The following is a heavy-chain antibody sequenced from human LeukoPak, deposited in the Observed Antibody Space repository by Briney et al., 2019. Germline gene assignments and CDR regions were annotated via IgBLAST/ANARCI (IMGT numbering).Heavy chain of an antibody. J-gene: IGHJ4*02. CDR1: GGSITSDY. Sequence: ETLSLTCTVSGGSITSDYWSWIRQPPGKGLEWIGDFLNSGTTNYNPSLKSRVTMPVDTSRNQFSLKLSSVTAADTAVYYCARRYSSSYVYFDYWGQGTLVTVSS. D-gene: IGHD6-13*01. V-gene: IGHV4-59*08. CDR2: FLNSGTT. CDR3: ARRYSSSYVYFDY.